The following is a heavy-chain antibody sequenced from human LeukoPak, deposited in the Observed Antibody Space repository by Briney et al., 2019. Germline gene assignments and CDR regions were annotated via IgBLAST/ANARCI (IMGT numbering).Heavy chain of an antibody. J-gene: IGHJ4*02. CDR2: IYYSGST. V-gene: IGHV4-59*01. CDR1: GGSISSYY. Sequence: PSETLSLTCTVSGGSISSYYWSWIRQPPGKGLEWIGYIYYSGSTNYNPSLKSRVTISVDTSKNQFSLKLSSVTAADTAVYYCARSAAGTLNHFDYWGQGTLVTVSS. D-gene: IGHD6-13*01. CDR3: ARSAAGTLNHFDY.